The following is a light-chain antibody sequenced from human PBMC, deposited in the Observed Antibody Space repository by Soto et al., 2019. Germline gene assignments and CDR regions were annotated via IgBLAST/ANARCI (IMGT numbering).Light chain of an antibody. Sequence: SSELTQPPSVSVSPGQTASITCSGDKLGNKYACCYQQKPGQSPVLVIYQDIKRPSGIPERFSGYNSGNTATLTISGTQAMDEADYYCQAWDSSTVVFGGGTKLTVL. J-gene: IGLJ2*01. V-gene: IGLV3-1*01. CDR3: QAWDSSTVV. CDR1: KLGNKY. CDR2: QDI.